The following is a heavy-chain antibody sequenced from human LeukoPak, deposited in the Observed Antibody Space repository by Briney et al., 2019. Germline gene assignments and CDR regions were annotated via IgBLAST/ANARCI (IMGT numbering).Heavy chain of an antibody. CDR3: ARGRKDDSGSYPADY. CDR2: IYYSGTT. CDR1: GGSISNYH. D-gene: IGHD3-10*01. Sequence: SETLSLTCTVSGGSISNYHWSWIRQPPGKGLEWIGYIYYSGTTNYNPSLKSRVTISLDTSKSQFSLKLSSVTAADTAVYYCARGRKDDSGSYPADYWGQGTLVTVSS. J-gene: IGHJ4*02. V-gene: IGHV4-59*01.